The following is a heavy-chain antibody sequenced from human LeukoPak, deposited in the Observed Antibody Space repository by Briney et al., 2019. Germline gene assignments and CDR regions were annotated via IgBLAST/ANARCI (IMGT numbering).Heavy chain of an antibody. V-gene: IGHV1-46*01. Sequence: ASVKVSCKASGYTFSNFYMHWVRQAPGQGLEWMGFIRPGGNSRTYAQKFQSRVAMTRDTSTSTVYMELNSLRSEDTAMYYCARGTTIFGVVILDTWGQGTLVTVSS. CDR3: ARGTTIFGVVILDT. CDR1: GYTFSNFY. D-gene: IGHD3-3*01. CDR2: IRPGGNSR. J-gene: IGHJ5*02.